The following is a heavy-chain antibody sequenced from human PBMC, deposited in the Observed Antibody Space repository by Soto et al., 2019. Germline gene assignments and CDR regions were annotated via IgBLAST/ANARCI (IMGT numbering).Heavy chain of an antibody. CDR1: GGSISSYY. J-gene: IGHJ6*02. CDR3: ARAPLENCISTSCLYYYSGMDV. Sequence: SETLSLTCTVSGGSISSYYWSWIRQPPGKGLEWIGYIYYSGSTNYNPSLKSRVTISVDTSKNQFSLKLSSVTAADTAVYYCARAPLENCISTSCLYYYSGMDVWGQGTTLTVS. CDR2: IYYSGST. V-gene: IGHV4-59*01. D-gene: IGHD2-2*01.